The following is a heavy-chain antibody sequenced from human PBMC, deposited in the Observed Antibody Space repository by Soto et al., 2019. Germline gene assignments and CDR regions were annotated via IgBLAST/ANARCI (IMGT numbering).Heavy chain of an antibody. CDR2: MSPTSGNT. V-gene: IGHV1-8*01. D-gene: IGHD1-20*01. CDR1: GYTFTSYD. J-gene: IGHJ4*02. CDR3: ASGGYNWNDYGF. Sequence: QVQLVQSGAEVKKPGASVKVSCKASGYTFTSYDINWVRQAPGQGLEWMGWMSPTSGNTGYTQKFQGRVTMTRNTSISTAYMELSSLRSEDTAVYYCASGGYNWNDYGFWGQGTLVSVSS.